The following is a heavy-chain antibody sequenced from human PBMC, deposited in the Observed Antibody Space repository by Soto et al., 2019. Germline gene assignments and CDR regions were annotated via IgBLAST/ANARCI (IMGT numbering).Heavy chain of an antibody. CDR2: ISAYNGNT. Sequence: QVHLVQSGAEVKKPWASVKVSCKASGYTFTSYGIRWVRQAPGQGREWMGWISAYNGNTNAAQKLQSRDTMTTDTSTSSAYVELQSLRSDDTAVYYCARELHGNPYYWGQGTLVTVSS. V-gene: IGHV1-18*01. CDR3: ARELHGNPYY. J-gene: IGHJ4*02. CDR1: GYTFTSYG.